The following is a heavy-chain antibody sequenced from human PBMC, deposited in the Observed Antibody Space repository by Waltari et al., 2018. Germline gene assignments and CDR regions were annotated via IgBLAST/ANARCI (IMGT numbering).Heavy chain of an antibody. D-gene: IGHD2-15*01. J-gene: IGHJ5*02. CDR2: VKSYTDGGTT. V-gene: IGHV3-15*05. CDR1: GFTFSNAY. CDR3: TTKLYS. Sequence: EVQLVESGGGLVEPGESLRLSCAASGFTFSNAYITWVRQAPGKGLEWVGRVKSYTDGGTTEYAAPVKGRFIISRDDSKNTLYLQMNSLKTEDTAVYYCTTKLYSWGQGTLVTVSS.